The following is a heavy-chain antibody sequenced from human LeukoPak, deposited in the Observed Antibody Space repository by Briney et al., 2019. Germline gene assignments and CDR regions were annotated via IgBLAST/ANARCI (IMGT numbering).Heavy chain of an antibody. Sequence: GGSLRLSCAASGFTFDDYAMHWVRQAPGKGLEWVSGISWNSGSIGYADSVKGRFTISRDNAKNSLYLQMNSLRAEDTALYYCAKDNRAVYSSGWGNWFDPWGQGTLVTVSS. J-gene: IGHJ5*02. CDR2: ISWNSGSI. CDR1: GFTFDDYA. D-gene: IGHD6-19*01. CDR3: AKDNRAVYSSGWGNWFDP. V-gene: IGHV3-9*01.